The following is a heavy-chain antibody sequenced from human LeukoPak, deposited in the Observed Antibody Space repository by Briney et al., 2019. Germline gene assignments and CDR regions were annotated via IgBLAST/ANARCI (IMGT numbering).Heavy chain of an antibody. J-gene: IGHJ3*02. D-gene: IGHD6-19*01. CDR2: INPSGGST. CDR1: GYTLTSYY. Sequence: ASVKVSCKASGYTLTSYYMHWVRQAPGQGLEWMGIINPSGGSTSYAQKFQGRVTMTRDTSTSTVYMELSSLRSEDTAVYYCARVVAGTGDAFDIWGQGTMVTVSS. CDR3: ARVVAGTGDAFDI. V-gene: IGHV1-46*01.